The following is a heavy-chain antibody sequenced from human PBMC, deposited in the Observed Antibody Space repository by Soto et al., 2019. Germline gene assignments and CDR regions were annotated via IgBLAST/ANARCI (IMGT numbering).Heavy chain of an antibody. D-gene: IGHD2-15*01. V-gene: IGHV6-1*01. CDR1: GDSVSSNSAA. CDR2: TYYRSKWYN. J-gene: IGHJ5*02. CDR3: ARSPARYCSGGSCYDWFDP. Sequence: SQTLSLTCAISGDSVSSNSAAWNWIRQSPSRGLEWLGRTYYRSKWYNDYAVSVKSRITINPDTSKNQFSLQLNSVTPEDTAVYYCARSPARYCSGGSCYDWFDPWGQGTLVTVSS.